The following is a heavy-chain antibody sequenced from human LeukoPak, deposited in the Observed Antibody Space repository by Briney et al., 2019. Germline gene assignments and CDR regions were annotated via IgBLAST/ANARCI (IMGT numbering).Heavy chain of an antibody. CDR3: ARGITMIVVVITPYHAFDI. J-gene: IGHJ3*02. CDR2: INHSGST. V-gene: IGHV4-34*01. D-gene: IGHD3-22*01. Sequence: KPPETLSLTCAVYGGSFSGYYWSWIRQPPGKGLEWIGEINHSGSTNYNPSLKSRVTISVDTSKNQFSLKLSSVTAADTAVYYCARGITMIVVVITPYHAFDIWGQGTMVTVSS. CDR1: GGSFSGYY.